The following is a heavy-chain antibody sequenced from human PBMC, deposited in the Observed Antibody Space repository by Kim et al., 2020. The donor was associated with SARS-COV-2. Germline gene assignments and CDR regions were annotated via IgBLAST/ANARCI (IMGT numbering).Heavy chain of an antibody. CDR3: ARDRAVAGTGAWDLGY. CDR1: DGSVSDTYW. J-gene: IGHJ4*02. D-gene: IGHD6-19*01. Sequence: SETLSLTCAVSDGSVSDTYWWSWVRQPPGKGLEWIGETYHTGNTRYSPSLRSRATILVDSSRNEISLKLTSVTASDTAIYFCARDRAVAGTGAWDLGYWGQGTLVTVSS. CDR2: TYHTGNT. V-gene: IGHV4-4*02.